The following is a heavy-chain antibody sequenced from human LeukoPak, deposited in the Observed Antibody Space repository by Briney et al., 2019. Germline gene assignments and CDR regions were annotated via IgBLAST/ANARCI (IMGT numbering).Heavy chain of an antibody. J-gene: IGHJ5*02. D-gene: IGHD3-10*01. CDR2: ISWNSGSI. CDR3: AKGVDYYGSGSYFGDWFDP. V-gene: IGHV3-9*01. Sequence: GGSLRLSCAASGFTFDDYAMHWVRQAPGKGLEWVSGISWNSGSIGYADSVKGRFTISRDNAKNSLYLQMNSLRAEDTALYYCAKGVDYYGSGSYFGDWFDPWGQGTLVTVSS. CDR1: GFTFDDYA.